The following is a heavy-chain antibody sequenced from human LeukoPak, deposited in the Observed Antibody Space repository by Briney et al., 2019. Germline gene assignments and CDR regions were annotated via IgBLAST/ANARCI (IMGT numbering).Heavy chain of an antibody. CDR3: ARDTYYYNSSAFYHCYYGMDV. V-gene: IGHV3-74*01. D-gene: IGHD3-22*01. Sequence: GGSLRLSCAASGFTFSSYAMSWARQAPGKGLEWVSRIESDGSRTRYADSVKGRFTISRDNAKNTLDLQMNSLRAEDTAVYYCARDTYYYNSSAFYHCYYGMDVWGQGTTVTVSS. CDR2: IESDGSRT. J-gene: IGHJ6*02. CDR1: GFTFSSYA.